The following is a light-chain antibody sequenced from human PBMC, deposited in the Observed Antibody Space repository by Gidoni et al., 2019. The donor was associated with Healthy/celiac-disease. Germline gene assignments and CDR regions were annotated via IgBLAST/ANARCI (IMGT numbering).Light chain of an antibody. CDR2: DAS. Sequence: EIVLTQSPATLSLSPGERATLSCRASQSISNFLAWYQRKPGQAPRLLIYDASNRATGIPARFSGSGSGTDFTLTISSLEPEDFAVYYCQQRSNFGQGTRLEIK. V-gene: IGKV3-11*01. CDR1: QSISNF. J-gene: IGKJ5*01. CDR3: QQRSN.